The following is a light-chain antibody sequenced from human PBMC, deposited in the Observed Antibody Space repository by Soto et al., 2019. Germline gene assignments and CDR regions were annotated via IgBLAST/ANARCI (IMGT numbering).Light chain of an antibody. CDR3: VSYIESTVTHWV. CDR1: YSDVGGYNR. CDR2: EVS. V-gene: IGLV2-14*01. Sequence: QSVLTQPASVSGSPGQSITISCTGTYSDVGGYNRVSWYQHHPGKAPKMLIFEVSIRPSGISDRFSGSKSGDTASLTISGLQAEDEADYYCVSYIESTVTHWVFGGGTKLTVL. J-gene: IGLJ3*02.